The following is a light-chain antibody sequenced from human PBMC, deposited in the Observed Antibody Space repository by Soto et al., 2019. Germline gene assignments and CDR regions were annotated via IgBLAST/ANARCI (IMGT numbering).Light chain of an antibody. CDR3: SSDTTSGTVV. J-gene: IGLJ2*01. CDR1: SSDVGAYNF. V-gene: IGLV2-14*01. CDR2: GVN. Sequence: QSALTQPASVSGSPGQSITISCTGTSSDVGAYNFVSWHQQHPGKAPKLVIYGVNYRPSGVSNRFSGSKSGTTASPRISGLQAEDEAAYYCSSDTTSGTVVFGGGTKLTVL.